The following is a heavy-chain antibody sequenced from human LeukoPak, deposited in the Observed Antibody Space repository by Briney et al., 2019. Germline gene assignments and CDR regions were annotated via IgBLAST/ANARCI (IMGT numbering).Heavy chain of an antibody. D-gene: IGHD3/OR15-3a*01. CDR3: AKIGVIGHWYYDL. V-gene: IGHV3-23*01. J-gene: IGHJ2*01. CDR1: GFPFSGHG. CDR2: ISSGSDYT. Sequence: GGSLRFSCEASGFPFSGHGMSWVGGAPGKGPGWVSSISSGSDYTFYADSVRGRFTIFRDNSKNTMYLQMNSLRVGDTAVYYCAKIGVIGHWYYDLWGRGTLVTVSS.